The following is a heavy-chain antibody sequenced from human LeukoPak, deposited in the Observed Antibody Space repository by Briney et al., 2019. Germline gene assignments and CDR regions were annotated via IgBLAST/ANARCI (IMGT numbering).Heavy chain of an antibody. J-gene: IGHJ6*03. CDR2: INHSGST. D-gene: IGHD3-22*01. CDR1: GGSLSGYY. Sequence: SETLSLTCAVYGGSLSGYYWSWIRQPPGNGLEWIGEINHSGSTNYNPSLKSRVTISVDTSKNQFSLKLSSVTAADTAVYYCARLRIAYSSGYYMDVWGKGTTVTVSS. V-gene: IGHV4-34*01. CDR3: ARLRIAYSSGYYMDV.